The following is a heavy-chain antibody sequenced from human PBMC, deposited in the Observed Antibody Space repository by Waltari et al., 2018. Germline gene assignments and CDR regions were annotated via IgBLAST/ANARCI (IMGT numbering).Heavy chain of an antibody. D-gene: IGHD3-22*01. J-gene: IGHJ4*02. Sequence: QVQLVQSGAEVKKPGASVKVSCQASGYTFTGYYLPWVRQAPGQGLEWMGRINPNSGGTNYAQKFQGRVTMTRDTSISTAYMELSRLRSDDTAVYYCAREEKAYYYDSSGNDYWGQGTLVTVSS. CDR1: GYTFTGYY. CDR3: AREEKAYYYDSSGNDY. CDR2: INPNSGGT. V-gene: IGHV1-2*06.